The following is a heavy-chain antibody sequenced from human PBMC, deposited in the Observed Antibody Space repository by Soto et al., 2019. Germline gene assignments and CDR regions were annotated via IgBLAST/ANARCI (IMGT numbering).Heavy chain of an antibody. Sequence: QVQLQESGPGLVKPSGTLSLTCAVSGGSISSSNWWSWVRQPPGKGLEWVGEIYHSGSTNYNPSLQSRVTISVDKSKNQFSLKLSSVTAADTAVYYCARSPGYCSGGSCYHFDYWGQGTLVTVSS. CDR3: ARSPGYCSGGSCYHFDY. CDR1: GGSISSSNW. CDR2: IYHSGST. J-gene: IGHJ4*02. V-gene: IGHV4-4*02. D-gene: IGHD2-15*01.